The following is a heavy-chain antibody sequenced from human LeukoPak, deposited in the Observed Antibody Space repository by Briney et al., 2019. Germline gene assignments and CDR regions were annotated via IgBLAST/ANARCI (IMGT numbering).Heavy chain of an antibody. CDR2: ISYDGSNK. Sequence: GGSLRLSCAASGFTFSSYGMHWVRQAPGKGLEWVAVISYDGSNKYYADSVKGRFTISRDNSKNTLYLQMNSLRAEDTAVYYCAKESHSSGWYGHYYYYYYMDVWGKGTTVTVSS. CDR3: AKESHSSGWYGHYYYYYYMDV. J-gene: IGHJ6*03. D-gene: IGHD6-19*01. CDR1: GFTFSSYG. V-gene: IGHV3-30*18.